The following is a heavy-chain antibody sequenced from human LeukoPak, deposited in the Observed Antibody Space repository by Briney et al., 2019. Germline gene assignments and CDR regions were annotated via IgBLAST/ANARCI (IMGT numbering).Heavy chain of an antibody. Sequence: GGSLRLSCAASGFTFSSYSMNWVRQAPGKGLEWVSYISSSSTIYYADSVKGRFTISRDNAKNSLYLQMNSLRDEDTAVYYCARGSHGEFDYWGQGTLVTVSS. CDR1: GFTFSSYS. CDR2: ISSSSTI. V-gene: IGHV3-48*02. D-gene: IGHD3-10*01. J-gene: IGHJ4*02. CDR3: ARGSHGEFDY.